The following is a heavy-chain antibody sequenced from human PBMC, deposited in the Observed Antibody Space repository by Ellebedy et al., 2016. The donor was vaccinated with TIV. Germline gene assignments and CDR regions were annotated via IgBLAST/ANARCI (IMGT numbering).Heavy chain of an antibody. Sequence: GGSLRLSCAASGFTFSSYGMHWVRQAPGKGLEWLAFITYDGSNKYIDDSVKGRFTISRDKSENTLYLQMNSLRAEDTAVYYCAKEAYDIMTGSQMYGMDVWGQGTPVTVSS. CDR2: ITYDGSNK. V-gene: IGHV3-30*18. CDR1: GFTFSSYG. J-gene: IGHJ6*02. D-gene: IGHD3-9*01. CDR3: AKEAYDIMTGSQMYGMDV.